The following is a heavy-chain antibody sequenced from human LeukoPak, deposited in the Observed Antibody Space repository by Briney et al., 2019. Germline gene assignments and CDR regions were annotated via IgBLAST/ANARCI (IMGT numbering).Heavy chain of an antibody. CDR1: GGSISSYY. J-gene: IGHJ3*02. CDR2: IYYSGST. D-gene: IGHD3-10*01. CDR3: ARAHLGGDVFDI. Sequence: SETLSLTCTVSGGSISSYYGSWIRQPPGKGLEWIGYIYYSGSTNYNPSLKSRVTISVDTSKNQFSLKLSSVTAADTAVYYCARAHLGGDVFDIWGQGTMVTVSS. V-gene: IGHV4-59*01.